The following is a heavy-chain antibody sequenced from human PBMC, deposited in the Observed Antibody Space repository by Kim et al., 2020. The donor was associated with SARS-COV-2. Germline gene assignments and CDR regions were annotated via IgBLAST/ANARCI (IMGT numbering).Heavy chain of an antibody. J-gene: IGHJ4*02. CDR1: GFTFSSYS. CDR2: ISSRGDRT. Sequence: GGSLRLSCAASGFTFSSYSMHWVRQAPEKGLEDVAVISSRGDRTNYAASMKGRVIISRDNSKNTLYLEMNSLRPADTAVYYCVKASTAARSLVAAECDYWGQGTLGTVS. CDR3: VKASTAARSLVAAECDY. V-gene: IGHV3-64D*09. D-gene: IGHD6-6*01.